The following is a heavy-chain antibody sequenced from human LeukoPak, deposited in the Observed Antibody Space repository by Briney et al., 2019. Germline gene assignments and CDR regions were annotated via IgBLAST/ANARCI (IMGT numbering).Heavy chain of an antibody. D-gene: IGHD3-22*01. CDR3: ARYYNDTSGYSPYYFDY. CDR2: INPNSGGT. J-gene: IGHJ4*02. CDR1: VYTFTGHY. V-gene: IGHV1-2*02. Sequence: GASVKVSCKASVYTFTGHYMHWVRQAPGQGLEWMGWINPNSGGTNYAQKFQGRVTMTRDTSISTAYMELSRLRSDDTAVYYCARYYNDTSGYSPYYFDYWGQGTLVTVSS.